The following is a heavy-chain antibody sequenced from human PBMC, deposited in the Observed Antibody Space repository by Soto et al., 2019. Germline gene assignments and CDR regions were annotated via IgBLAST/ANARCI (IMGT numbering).Heavy chain of an antibody. V-gene: IGHV3-23*01. D-gene: IGHD5-12*01. J-gene: IGHJ4*02. CDR1: GFTFTNFA. CDR3: AEGGFYDGFDY. Sequence: EVQLLESGGGLVQPGGSLRLSCAASGFTFTNFAMSWVRQAPGKGLEWVSSITKNSDRTFYAASVKGRFTISRDNSKNMVFLQLNSLRDGDTALYYCAEGGFYDGFDYWGQGILVTVS. CDR2: ITKNSDRT.